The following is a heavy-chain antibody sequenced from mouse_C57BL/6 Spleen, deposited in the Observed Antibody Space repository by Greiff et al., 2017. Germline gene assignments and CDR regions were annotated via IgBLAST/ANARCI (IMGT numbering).Heavy chain of an antibody. CDR1: GYAFSSYW. D-gene: IGHD2-4*01. Sequence: VQLKQSGAELVQPGASVKISCKASGYAFSSYWMNWVKQRPGKGLEWIGQIYHGDGDTNYNGKLKGKATLTADKSSSTAYMQLSRLTSEDSAVYFCAGIYYDYDVDYAMDYWGQGTSVTVSS. CDR2: IYHGDGDT. V-gene: IGHV1-80*01. CDR3: AGIYYDYDVDYAMDY. J-gene: IGHJ4*01.